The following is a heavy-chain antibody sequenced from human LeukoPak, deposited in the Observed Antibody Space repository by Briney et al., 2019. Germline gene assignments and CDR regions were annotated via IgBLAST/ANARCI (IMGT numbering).Heavy chain of an antibody. CDR3: ARAPKKWFGND. J-gene: IGHJ4*02. V-gene: IGHV3-53*01. D-gene: IGHD3-10*01. Sequence: PGGSLRLSCAASGFTVSSNYISWVRQAPGKGLEWVSVIYSGGSTYYADSVKGRFTIPRDNSKNTLYLQMNSLRAEDTAVYYCARAPKKWFGNDWGQGTLVTVSS. CDR2: IYSGGST. CDR1: GFTVSSNY.